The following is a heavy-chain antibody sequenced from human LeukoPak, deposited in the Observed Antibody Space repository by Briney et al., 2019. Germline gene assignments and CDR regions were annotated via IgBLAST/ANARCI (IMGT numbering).Heavy chain of an antibody. V-gene: IGHV3-23*01. D-gene: IGHD3-16*02. CDR1: GFTFSSYE. CDR3: AKISLYSFPGVDY. Sequence: GGSLRLSCAASGFTFSSYEMNWVRQAPGKGLEWVSAINDSGGSTYYADSVKGRFTISRDNSKNTLYLQMNSLRAEDTAIYYCAKISLYSFPGVDYWGQGTLVTVSS. J-gene: IGHJ4*02. CDR2: INDSGGST.